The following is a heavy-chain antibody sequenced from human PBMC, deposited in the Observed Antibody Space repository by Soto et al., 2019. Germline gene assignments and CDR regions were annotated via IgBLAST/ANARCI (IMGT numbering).Heavy chain of an antibody. J-gene: IGHJ6*02. CDR3: TTEDLITIFGVVIPHYYYGMDV. D-gene: IGHD3-3*01. Sequence: GGSLRLSCAASGFTFSSNGMHWVRQAPGKGLEWVAVIWYDGSDKYYADSVKGRFTISRDNSKNTLYLQMNSLGAEDTAVYYCTTEDLITIFGVVIPHYYYGMDVWGQGTTVTVSS. V-gene: IGHV3-33*03. CDR1: GFTFSSNG. CDR2: IWYDGSDK.